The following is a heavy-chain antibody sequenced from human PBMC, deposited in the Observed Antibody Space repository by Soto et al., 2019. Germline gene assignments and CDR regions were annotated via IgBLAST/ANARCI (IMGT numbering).Heavy chain of an antibody. D-gene: IGHD3-22*01. Sequence: VASVKVSCKASAYTFTNYPMNWVRQAPGQGLEWRGWINTNTGKSTYAQGFIGRFVFSLDTSVSTTYLHICSLNAEGSAVYYCARKYYYDSSNWFDPWGQGTLVTVSS. V-gene: IGHV7-4-1*01. CDR1: AYTFTNYP. CDR3: ARKYYYDSSNWFDP. CDR2: INTNTGKS. J-gene: IGHJ5*02.